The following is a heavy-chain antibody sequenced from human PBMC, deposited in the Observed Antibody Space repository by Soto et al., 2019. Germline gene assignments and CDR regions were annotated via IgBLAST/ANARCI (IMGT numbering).Heavy chain of an antibody. J-gene: IGHJ4*02. CDR1: GDSIGSSTNY. D-gene: IGHD5-18*01. CDR3: ARHEWLQLWLVTEY. Sequence: KSSETLSLTCSVSGDSIGSSTNYWGWIRQPPGKGLEWIGTIYHSGNTYYNPTLKSRVAISVDMSKNQFSLRLNSVTAADTAVYYCARHEWLQLWLVTEYWGQGALVPVSS. V-gene: IGHV4-39*01. CDR2: IYHSGNT.